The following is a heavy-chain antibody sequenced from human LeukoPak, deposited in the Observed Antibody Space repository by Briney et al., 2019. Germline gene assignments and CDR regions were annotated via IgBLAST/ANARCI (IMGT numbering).Heavy chain of an antibody. CDR3: ARLGVRVVPAAVFDY. D-gene: IGHD2-2*01. Sequence: SETLSLTCAVYGGSFSGYYWSWIRQPPGKGLEWIGEINHSGSTSYNPSLKSRVTTSVDTSKNQFSLKLSSVTAADTAVYYCARLGVRVVPAAVFDYWGQGTLVTVSS. J-gene: IGHJ4*02. CDR2: INHSGST. V-gene: IGHV4-34*01. CDR1: GGSFSGYY.